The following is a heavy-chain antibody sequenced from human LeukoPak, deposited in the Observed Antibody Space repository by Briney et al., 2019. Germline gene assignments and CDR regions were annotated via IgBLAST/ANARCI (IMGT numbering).Heavy chain of an antibody. D-gene: IGHD3-10*01. J-gene: IGHJ4*02. Sequence: SETLSLTCTVSGGSISSYYWGWIRQPPGKGLEWIGFIYYTGSTDYNPSLKSRVTISVDTSKNQFSLKLSSVTAADTAVYYCARDSGYYGSGAFDYWGQGTLVTVSS. CDR2: IYYTGST. V-gene: IGHV4-59*01. CDR3: ARDSGYYGSGAFDY. CDR1: GGSISSYY.